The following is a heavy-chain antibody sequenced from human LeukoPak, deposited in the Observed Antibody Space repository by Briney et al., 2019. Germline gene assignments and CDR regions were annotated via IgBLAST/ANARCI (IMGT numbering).Heavy chain of an antibody. V-gene: IGHV3-30*02. CDR3: AKDVGLRGVFYY. Sequence: AGGSLRLSCAASGFTFSIYGMHWVRQAPGKGLEWVAFIRYDGSNKYYADSVKGRFTISRDNSKNTLYLQMNSLRAEDTAVYYCAKDVGLRGVFYYWGQGTLVTVSS. CDR2: IRYDGSNK. J-gene: IGHJ4*02. D-gene: IGHD3-10*01. CDR1: GFTFSIYG.